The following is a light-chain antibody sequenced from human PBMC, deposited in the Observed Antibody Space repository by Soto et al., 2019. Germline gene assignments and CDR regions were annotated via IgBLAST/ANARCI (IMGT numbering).Light chain of an antibody. Sequence: QSALTQPASVSGSPGQSITISCTGTTSDVGGYNYVSWYQQHPGKAPKLMIYEVSNRPSGISNRFSGSKSGNTASLTISGLQAEDEVDYYCGSYATSSYVFGTGTKVTVL. CDR3: GSYATSSYV. J-gene: IGLJ1*01. CDR1: TSDVGGYNY. V-gene: IGLV2-14*01. CDR2: EVS.